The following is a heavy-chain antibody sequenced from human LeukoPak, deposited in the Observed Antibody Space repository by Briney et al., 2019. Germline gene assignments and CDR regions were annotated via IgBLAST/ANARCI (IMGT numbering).Heavy chain of an antibody. V-gene: IGHV4-34*01. Sequence: SETLSLTCAVYGGSFSGYYWSWIRQPPGKGLGWIGEINHSGSTNYNPSLKSRVTISVDTSKNQFSLKLSSVTAADTAVYYCARAHYYDFWSGYSRSGMDVWGQGTTVTVSS. CDR2: INHSGST. J-gene: IGHJ6*02. CDR1: GGSFSGYY. D-gene: IGHD3-3*01. CDR3: ARAHYYDFWSGYSRSGMDV.